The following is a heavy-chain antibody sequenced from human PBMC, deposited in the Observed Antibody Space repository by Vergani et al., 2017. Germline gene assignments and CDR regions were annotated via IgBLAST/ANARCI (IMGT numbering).Heavy chain of an antibody. CDR1: GGSISSGGYY. Sequence: QVQLQESGPGLVKPSQTLSLTCTVSGGSISSGGYYWSWIRQHPGKGLEWIGYIYYSGSTYYNPSLKSRVTISVDASKNQFSLKLSSVTAADTAVYYCASSYCTNGVCSNAEYFQHWGQGTLVTVSS. CDR3: ASSYCTNGVCSNAEYFQH. D-gene: IGHD2-8*01. J-gene: IGHJ1*01. CDR2: IYYSGST. V-gene: IGHV4-31*03.